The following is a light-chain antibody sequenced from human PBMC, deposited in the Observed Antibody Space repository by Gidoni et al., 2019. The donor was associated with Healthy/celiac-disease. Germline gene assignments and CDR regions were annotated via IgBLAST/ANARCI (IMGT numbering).Light chain of an antibody. CDR1: QSLLHSKRYNY. CDR3: MQALQTIT. V-gene: IGKV2-28*01. CDR2: LGS. Sequence: DIAMTQSPLSLPVTPGEPVSISCRSSQSLLHSKRYNYLDWYLQKPGQSPQLLIYLGSNRASGVPDRFSGSGSGTDFTLKISRVEAEDVGVYYCMQALQTITFGQGTRLEIK. J-gene: IGKJ5*01.